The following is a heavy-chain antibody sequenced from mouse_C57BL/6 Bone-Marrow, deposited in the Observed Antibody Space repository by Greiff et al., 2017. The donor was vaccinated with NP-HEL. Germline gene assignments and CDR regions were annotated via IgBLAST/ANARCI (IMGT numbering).Heavy chain of an antibody. CDR1: GFTFTDYY. V-gene: IGHV7-3*01. CDR2: IRNKANGYTT. J-gene: IGHJ3*01. CDR3: ARYRDYSFAY. Sequence: EVKLMESGGGLVQPGGSLSLSCAASGFTFTDYYMSWVRQPPGKALEWLGFIRNKANGYTTEYSASVKGRFTISRDNSQSILYLQMNALRADDSATYYCARYRDYSFAYWGQGTLVTVSA. D-gene: IGHD2-13*01.